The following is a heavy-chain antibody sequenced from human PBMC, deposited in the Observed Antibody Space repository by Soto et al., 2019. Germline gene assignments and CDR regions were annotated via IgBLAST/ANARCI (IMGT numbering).Heavy chain of an antibody. Sequence: GGSLRLSCAASGFTFSSYEMNWVRQAPGKGLEWVSYISSSGSTIYYADSVKGRFTISRDNAKNSLYLQMNSLRAEDTAVYYCARLSGGFGELLYYFDYWGQGTLVTVSS. D-gene: IGHD3-10*01. V-gene: IGHV3-48*03. CDR2: ISSSGSTI. J-gene: IGHJ4*02. CDR1: GFTFSSYE. CDR3: ARLSGGFGELLYYFDY.